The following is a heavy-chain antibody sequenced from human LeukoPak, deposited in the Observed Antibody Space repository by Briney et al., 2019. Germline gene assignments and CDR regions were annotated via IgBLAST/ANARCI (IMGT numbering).Heavy chain of an antibody. CDR1: GGSFSGYY. CDR2: INHSGST. CDR3: ARAAAGANRRGNWFDP. Sequence: PSETLSLTCAVYGGSFSGYYWSWIRQPPGKGLEWIGEINHSGSTNYNPSLKSRVTISVDTSKNQFSLKLSSVTAADTAVYYCARAAAGANRRGNWFDPWGQGTLVTVSS. V-gene: IGHV4-34*01. D-gene: IGHD6-13*01. J-gene: IGHJ5*02.